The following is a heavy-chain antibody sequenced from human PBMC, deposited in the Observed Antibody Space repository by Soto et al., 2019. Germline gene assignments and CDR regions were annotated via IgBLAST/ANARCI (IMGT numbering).Heavy chain of an antibody. V-gene: IGHV3-53*01. CDR1: AFSVTDKS. CDR2: LYSGDTT. J-gene: IGHJ4*02. Sequence: VRLMESGGGLIHPGGSLTLSCAASAFSVTDKSMSWVRQAPGKGLEWVSFLYSGDTTYYADSVKDRFIISRVDSKETLHLPMDSRRGDVTAVYYCVASFTTSWSDYYFASWGQGSLVTVSS. CDR3: VASFTTSWSDYYFAS. D-gene: IGHD2-2*01.